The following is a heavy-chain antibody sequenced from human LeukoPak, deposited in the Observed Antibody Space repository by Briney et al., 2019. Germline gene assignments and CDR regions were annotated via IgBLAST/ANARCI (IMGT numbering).Heavy chain of an antibody. CDR3: AKDFLYYYDSSGYTAPYYFDY. J-gene: IGHJ4*02. CDR2: ISGSGGST. D-gene: IGHD3-22*01. Sequence: GGSLRLSCAASGFTFSSYAMSWVRQAPGKGLEWVSAISGSGGSTYYADSVKGRFTISRDNSKNTLYLQMNSLRAEDTAVYYCAKDFLYYYDSSGYTAPYYFDYWDQGTLVTVSS. V-gene: IGHV3-23*01. CDR1: GFTFSSYA.